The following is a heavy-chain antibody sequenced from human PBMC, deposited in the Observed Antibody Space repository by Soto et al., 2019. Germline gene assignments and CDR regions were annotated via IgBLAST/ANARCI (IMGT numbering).Heavy chain of an antibody. Sequence: PSETLSLTCAVYGGSFSGYYWSWIRQPPGKGLEWIGEINHSGSTNYNPSLKSRVTISVDTSKNQFSLKLSSVTAADTAVYYCAREGYSYGYDYYYYYGMDVWGQGTTVTVSS. D-gene: IGHD5-18*01. CDR1: GGSFSGYY. J-gene: IGHJ6*02. CDR3: AREGYSYGYDYYYYYGMDV. V-gene: IGHV4-34*01. CDR2: INHSGST.